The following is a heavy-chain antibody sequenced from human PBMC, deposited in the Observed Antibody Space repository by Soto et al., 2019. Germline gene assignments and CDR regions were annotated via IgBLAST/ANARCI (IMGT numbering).Heavy chain of an antibody. Sequence: SETLSLTCTVSGGSISSSSYYWGWIHQPPGKGLEWIGSIYYSGSTYYNPSLKSRVTISVDTSKNQFSLKLSSVTAADTAVYYCARHVFFDILTGSPYYYGMDVWGQGTTVTVSS. CDR3: ARHVFFDILTGSPYYYGMDV. V-gene: IGHV4-39*01. CDR1: GGSISSSSYY. CDR2: IYYSGST. J-gene: IGHJ6*02. D-gene: IGHD3-9*01.